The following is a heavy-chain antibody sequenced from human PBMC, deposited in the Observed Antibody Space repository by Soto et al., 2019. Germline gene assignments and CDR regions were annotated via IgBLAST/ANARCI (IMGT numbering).Heavy chain of an antibody. CDR2: TYYSGTT. Sequence: QVQLQESGPGLVKPSQTLSLNCTVSGASITRGGYFWNWIRQLPGKGLEWIGHTYYSGTTSSNPSFKSRVSISVDTSENLFSLPLTSVTAADTAIFYCARDAEGSITGFFAHWGQGILVTVSS. V-gene: IGHV4-31*02. D-gene: IGHD1-20*01. J-gene: IGHJ4*02. CDR3: ARDAEGSITGFFAH. CDR1: GASITRGGYF.